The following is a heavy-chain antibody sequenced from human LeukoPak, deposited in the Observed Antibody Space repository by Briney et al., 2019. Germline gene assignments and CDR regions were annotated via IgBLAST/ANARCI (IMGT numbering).Heavy chain of an antibody. Sequence: GGSLRLSCAASGFPFSDYAMTWVRQAPGKGLEWVSAISNRGDNTYYPDSVKGRFTISRDNSKNTLYLQMNSLKASDTAMYYCARRRRVVPAAKGYYFDYWGQGTLVTVSS. J-gene: IGHJ4*02. V-gene: IGHV3-23*01. CDR1: GFPFSDYA. CDR2: ISNRGDNT. D-gene: IGHD2-2*01. CDR3: ARRRRVVPAAKGYYFDY.